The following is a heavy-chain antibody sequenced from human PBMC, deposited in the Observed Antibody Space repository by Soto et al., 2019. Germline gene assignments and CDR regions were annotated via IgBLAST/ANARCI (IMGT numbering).Heavy chain of an antibody. D-gene: IGHD3-10*01. Sequence: QVQLQESGPGLVKPSGTLSLTCAVSGGSISSSNWWSWVRQPPGKGLEWIGEIYHSGSTNYNPSLTSRVTISVDKSKNQSSLKLSSVTAADTAVYYCARIARMVRGVRPRPNYGIDVWGQGTTVTVSS. J-gene: IGHJ6*02. CDR1: GGSISSSNW. CDR3: ARIARMVRGVRPRPNYGIDV. V-gene: IGHV4-4*02. CDR2: IYHSGST.